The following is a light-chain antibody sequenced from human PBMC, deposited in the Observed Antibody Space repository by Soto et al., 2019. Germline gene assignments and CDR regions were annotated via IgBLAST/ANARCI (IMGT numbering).Light chain of an antibody. V-gene: IGLV2-14*03. Sequence: QSVLTQPASASGSPGQSITISCTGSSSDVGGYNYVSWYQQHHPGKAPKLMIYDVSNRPSGVSNRFSGSKSGNTASLTISGLQAEDEADYYCSSYTTSSTVVFGGGTKLTVL. CDR2: DVS. CDR1: SSDVGGYNY. J-gene: IGLJ2*01. CDR3: SSYTTSSTVV.